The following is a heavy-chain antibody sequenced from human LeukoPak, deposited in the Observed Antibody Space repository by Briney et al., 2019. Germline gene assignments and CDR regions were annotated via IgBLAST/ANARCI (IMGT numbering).Heavy chain of an antibody. Sequence: GGSLRLSCAAPGFTVSSNYMSWVRQAPGKGLEWVSVIYSGGSTYYADSVKGRFTISRDNSKNTLYLQMNSLRAEDTAVYYCARHSGSYAYYFDYWGQGTLATVSS. J-gene: IGHJ4*02. CDR3: ARHSGSYAYYFDY. CDR1: GFTVSSNY. D-gene: IGHD1-26*01. CDR2: IYSGGST. V-gene: IGHV3-66*04.